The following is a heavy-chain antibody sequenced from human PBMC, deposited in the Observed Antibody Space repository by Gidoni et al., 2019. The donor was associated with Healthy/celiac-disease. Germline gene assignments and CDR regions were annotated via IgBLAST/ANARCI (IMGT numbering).Heavy chain of an antibody. J-gene: IGHJ4*02. Sequence: ITFLEPGPMLETHTQTLTPSRTLSRFSPSTSVGGVGWIRHPPGKALVWLALNYWDDDKRYSPSLKSRLTITKDTSKNQVVLTMTNMDPVDTATYYCAHTQVDGDYVVYWGQGTMVTVSS. CDR2: NYWDDDK. CDR1: RFSPSTSVGG. V-gene: IGHV2-5*02. D-gene: IGHD4-17*01. CDR3: AHTQVDGDYVVY.